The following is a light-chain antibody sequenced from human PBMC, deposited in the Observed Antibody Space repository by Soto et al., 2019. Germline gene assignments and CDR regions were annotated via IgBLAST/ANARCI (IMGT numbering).Light chain of an antibody. V-gene: IGKV1-8*01. Sequence: AIRRTQSPSSLSSSTGDSVTITCRASQGISSYLAWYQQKPGKAPKLLIYKASTLKSGVPSRFSGSGSGTDFTLTISSLQPENFATYYCQQTYSTPPTFGLGTKV. CDR1: QGISSY. CDR2: KAS. CDR3: QQTYSTPPT. J-gene: IGKJ1*01.